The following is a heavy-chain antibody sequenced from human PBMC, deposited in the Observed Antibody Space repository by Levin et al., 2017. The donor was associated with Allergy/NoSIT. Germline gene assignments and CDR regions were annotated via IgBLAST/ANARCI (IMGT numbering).Heavy chain of an antibody. D-gene: IGHD5-18*01. J-gene: IGHJ4*02. Sequence: GGSLRLSCAASGFTFSSYAMSWVRQAPGKGLEWVSAISGSGGSTYYADSVKGRFTISRDNSKNTLYLQMNSLRAEDTAVYYCAKPGIRYSYGSIDYWGQGTLVTVSS. CDR3: AKPGIRYSYGSIDY. CDR2: ISGSGGST. CDR1: GFTFSSYA. V-gene: IGHV3-23*01.